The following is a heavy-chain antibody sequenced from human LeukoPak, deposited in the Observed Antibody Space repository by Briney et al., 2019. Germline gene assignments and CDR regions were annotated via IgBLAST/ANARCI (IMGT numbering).Heavy chain of an antibody. CDR2: KYARGSI. J-gene: IGHJ3*02. CDR1: GGSLSNYY. CDR3: ARGRCADICTGGDSFDI. D-gene: IGHD1-14*01. V-gene: IGHV4-4*07. Sequence: PSETLSLTCTVSGGSLSNYYWSWIRHPAGKGLEWIGRKYARGSINYNPPVQSRVTMSVDTSKNQFSLKLRSVTAADTAVYDCARGRCADICTGGDSFDIWGQGTMVSVSP.